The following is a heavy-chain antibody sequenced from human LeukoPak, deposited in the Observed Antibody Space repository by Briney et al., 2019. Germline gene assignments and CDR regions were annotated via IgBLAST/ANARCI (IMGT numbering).Heavy chain of an antibody. Sequence: SQTLSLTCTVSGGSIDSGDYYWSWIRQPPGKGLEWIGYIYHSGSTYYNPSLKSRVTISVDRSKNQFSLKLSSVTAADTAVYYCARVNYYDSSGYYYPAFDIWGQGTMVTVSS. CDR1: GGSIDSGDYY. V-gene: IGHV4-30-2*01. CDR3: ARVNYYDSSGYYYPAFDI. J-gene: IGHJ3*02. CDR2: IYHSGST. D-gene: IGHD3-22*01.